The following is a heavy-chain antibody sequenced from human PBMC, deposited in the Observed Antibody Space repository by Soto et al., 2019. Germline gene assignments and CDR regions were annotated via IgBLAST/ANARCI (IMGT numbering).Heavy chain of an antibody. CDR1: GGSISSSSYY. D-gene: IGHD1-26*01. CDR3: ATTPWPQWELQY. Sequence: SETLSLTCTVSGGSISSSSYYWGWIRQPPGKGLEWIGSIYYSGSTYYNPSLKSRVTISVDTSKNQFSLKLSSVTAADTAVYYCATTPWPQWELQYWGQGTLVTVSS. CDR2: IYYSGST. V-gene: IGHV4-39*01. J-gene: IGHJ4*02.